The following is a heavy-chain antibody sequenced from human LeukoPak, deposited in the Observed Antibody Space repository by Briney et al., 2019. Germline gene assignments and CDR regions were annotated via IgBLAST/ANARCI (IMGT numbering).Heavy chain of an antibody. J-gene: IGHJ4*02. D-gene: IGHD6-6*01. Sequence: GGSLRLSCAASGFTFSSYEMNWVRQAPGKGLEWVSYILNSGTTTYYADSVKGRFTISRDNAKNSLYLQMNSLRAEDTAVYYCARETYSSSPNFDYWGQGTLVTVSS. CDR3: ARETYSSSPNFDY. CDR2: ILNSGTTT. V-gene: IGHV3-48*03. CDR1: GFTFSSYE.